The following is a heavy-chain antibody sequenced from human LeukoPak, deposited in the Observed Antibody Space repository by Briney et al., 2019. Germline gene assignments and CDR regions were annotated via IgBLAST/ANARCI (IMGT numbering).Heavy chain of an antibody. V-gene: IGHV3-74*01. Sequence: PGGSLRLSCAASGFTFSSYWMHWVRQAPGKGLVWVSRINSDGSSTSYADSVKGRFTISRDNAKNTLYLQVNSLKTEDTAVYYCTTGNWGSFSYWGQGTLVTVSS. J-gene: IGHJ4*02. CDR2: INSDGSST. CDR3: TTGNWGSFSY. D-gene: IGHD7-27*01. CDR1: GFTFSSYW.